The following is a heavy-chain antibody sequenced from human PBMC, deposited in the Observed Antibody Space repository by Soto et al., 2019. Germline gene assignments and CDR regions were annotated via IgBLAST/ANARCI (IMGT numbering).Heavy chain of an antibody. CDR1: GFTFSDHY. V-gene: IGHV3-72*01. CDR3: MVLGSVNDFGAA. CDR2: SKNKADSYTT. Sequence: EVQLVESGGGLVQPGGSLRLSCAASGFTFSDHYIDWVRQAPSKGLVWVGRSKNKADSYTTEYAASVKGRFTISSDGSMNASFLQMNGLKTEDTAVYYCMVLGSVNDFGAAWGQGILVTVSS. J-gene: IGHJ4*02. D-gene: IGHD2-8*01.